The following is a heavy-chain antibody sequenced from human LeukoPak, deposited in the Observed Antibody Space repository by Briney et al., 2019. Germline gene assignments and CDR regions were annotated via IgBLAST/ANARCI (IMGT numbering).Heavy chain of an antibody. Sequence: PSETLSLTCTVSGGSISSYYWSWIRQPAGKGLEWIGRIYTSGSTNYNPSLKSRVTISVDTSKNQFSLKLSSVTAADTAVYYCARDRYQLLQGAYYYMDVWGKGTTVTVSS. CDR2: IYTSGST. CDR1: GGSISSYY. CDR3: ARDRYQLLQGAYYYMDV. D-gene: IGHD2-2*01. J-gene: IGHJ6*03. V-gene: IGHV4-4*07.